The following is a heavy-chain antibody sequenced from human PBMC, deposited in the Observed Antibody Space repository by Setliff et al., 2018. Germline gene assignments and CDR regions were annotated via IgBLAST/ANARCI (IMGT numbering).Heavy chain of an antibody. Sequence: ASVKVSCKASGYTFTSYGISWVRQAPGQGLEWMGWISAYSDDTKYAEKFQGRVTITMDTSTGTAYMELRSLRSDDTAVYICAYDSSGYYPGYWGQGTLVTVSS. CDR3: AYDSSGYYPGY. D-gene: IGHD3-22*01. CDR1: GYTFTSYG. CDR2: ISAYSDDT. J-gene: IGHJ4*02. V-gene: IGHV1-18*01.